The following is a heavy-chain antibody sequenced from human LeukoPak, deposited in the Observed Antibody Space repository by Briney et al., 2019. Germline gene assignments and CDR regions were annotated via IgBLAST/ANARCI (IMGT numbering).Heavy chain of an antibody. CDR2: ISWNSGSI. D-gene: IGHD1-26*01. CDR1: GFTFDDHA. CDR3: AKDIGGSYYAYYFDY. V-gene: IGHV3-9*01. J-gene: IGHJ4*02. Sequence: GGSLRLSCAASGFTFDDHAMHWVRQAPGKGLEWVSGISWNSGSIGYADSVKGRFTISRDNAKNSLYLQMNSLRAEDTALYYCAKDIGGSYYAYYFDYWGQGTLVTVSS.